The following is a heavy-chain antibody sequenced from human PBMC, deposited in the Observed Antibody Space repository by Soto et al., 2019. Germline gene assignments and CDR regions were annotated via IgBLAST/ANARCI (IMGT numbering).Heavy chain of an antibody. CDR1: GFNFNTYT. Sequence: DVQLVESGGGLVKPGGSLRLSCAASGFNFNTYTMTWVRQAPGKGLEWVSYISGSSETIYYADSVKGRFTISRDNAKNSLYLQMNSLRDEETAVYYCATGYCRSDNCHFTHWGQGTLVTVSS. D-gene: IGHD2-2*03. V-gene: IGHV3-48*02. CDR2: ISGSSETI. J-gene: IGHJ4*02. CDR3: ATGYCRSDNCHFTH.